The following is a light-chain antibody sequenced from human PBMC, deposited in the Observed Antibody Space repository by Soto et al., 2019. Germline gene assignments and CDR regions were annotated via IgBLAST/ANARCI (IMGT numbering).Light chain of an antibody. Sequence: QSALTQPPSASASPGQSVTISCTGTSSDIGGYDFVSWYQQRPGKAPKLLISDVNKRPSGVPDRFSGSKSGNRASLTVSGLQAEDEADYYCSSYAGNNILAFGGGTKLTVL. CDR3: SSYAGNNILA. CDR1: SSDIGGYDF. V-gene: IGLV2-8*01. CDR2: DVN. J-gene: IGLJ2*01.